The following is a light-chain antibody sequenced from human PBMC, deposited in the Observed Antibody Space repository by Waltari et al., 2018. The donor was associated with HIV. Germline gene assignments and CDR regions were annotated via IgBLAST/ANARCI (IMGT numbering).Light chain of an antibody. CDR3: TSYISGTSPV. J-gene: IGLJ2*01. V-gene: IGLV2-14*02. CDR2: EVS. Sequence: QSALTQRASVSGSPGQSITISCTGTSSDVGSYNLVSWYQQHPGNAPKLMISEVSKRPSGVSKRFSGSKSGNTATLTISGLQPEDEADYFCTSYISGTSPVFGRGTRVTVL. CDR1: SSDVGSYNL.